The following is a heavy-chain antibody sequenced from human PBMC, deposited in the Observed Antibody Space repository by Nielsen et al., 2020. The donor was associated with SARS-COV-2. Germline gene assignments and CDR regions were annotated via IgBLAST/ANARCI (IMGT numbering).Heavy chain of an antibody. Sequence: ASVKVSCKASGYTFTSYGISWVRQAPGQGLEWMGWISAYNGNTNYAQKLQGRVTMTTDISTSTAYMELRSLRSDDTAVYYCARDYSRVPGFYYYYGMDVWGQGTTVTVSS. V-gene: IGHV1-18*01. CDR1: GYTFTSYG. CDR2: ISAYNGNT. J-gene: IGHJ6*02. CDR3: ARDYSRVPGFYYYYGMDV. D-gene: IGHD1-14*01.